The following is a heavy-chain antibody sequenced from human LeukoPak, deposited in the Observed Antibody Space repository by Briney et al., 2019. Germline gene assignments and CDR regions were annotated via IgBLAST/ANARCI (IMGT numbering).Heavy chain of an antibody. CDR1: GFTFSSYS. V-gene: IGHV3-21*01. CDR3: ASQYTSSRIFDD. J-gene: IGHJ4*02. D-gene: IGHD6-13*01. Sequence: GGSLRLSCAASGFTFSSYSMNWVRQAPGKGLEWVSSISSSSTYIYYADSVKGRFTVSRDNAKNSLYLQMNILRAEDTAVYFCASQYTSSRIFDDWGQGTLVTVSS. CDR2: ISSSSTYI.